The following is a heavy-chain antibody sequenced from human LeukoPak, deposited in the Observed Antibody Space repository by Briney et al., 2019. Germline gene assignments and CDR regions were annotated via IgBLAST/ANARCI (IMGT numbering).Heavy chain of an antibody. Sequence: PGGSLRLSCAASGFTFSSYSLNWVRQAPGKGLEWVSSISSSSSYIYYADSVKGRFTISRGNAKNSLSLQMNSLRAEDTAVYYCARSGRGYDDAFDIWGQGTMVTVSS. CDR3: ARSGRGYDDAFDI. J-gene: IGHJ3*02. D-gene: IGHD5-12*01. CDR1: GFTFSSYS. V-gene: IGHV3-21*01. CDR2: ISSSSSYI.